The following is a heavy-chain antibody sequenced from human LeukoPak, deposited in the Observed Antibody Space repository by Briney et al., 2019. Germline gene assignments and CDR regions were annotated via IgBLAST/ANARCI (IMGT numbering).Heavy chain of an antibody. V-gene: IGHV3-7*03. Sequence: GGSLRLSCAASGFTSSSYWMSWVRQAPGKGLEWVANIKQDGSEKYYVDSVKGRFTISRDNAKNSLYLQMNSLRAEDTAVYYCARHYTYYYDSSGYYYFDYWGQGTLVTVSS. CDR1: GFTSSSYW. J-gene: IGHJ4*02. CDR3: ARHYTYYYDSSGYYYFDY. CDR2: IKQDGSEK. D-gene: IGHD3-22*01.